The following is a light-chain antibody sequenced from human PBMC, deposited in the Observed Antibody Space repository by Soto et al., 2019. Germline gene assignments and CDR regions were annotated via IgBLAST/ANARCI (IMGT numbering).Light chain of an antibody. J-gene: IGKJ2*01. CDR3: QQYGSSPMYT. CDR1: QSVASSY. V-gene: IGKV3-20*01. CDR2: GAS. Sequence: EIVLTQSPGTLSLSPGERATLSCRASQSVASSYLAWYQQKPGQTPRILIYGASSRATGIPDRFSGSGSGTDFTLTISRLEPEDFAVYYWQQYGSSPMYTFGQGTKLEIK.